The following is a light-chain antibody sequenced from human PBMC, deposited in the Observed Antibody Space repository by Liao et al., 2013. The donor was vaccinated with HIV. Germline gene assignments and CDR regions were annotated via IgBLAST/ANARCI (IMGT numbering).Light chain of an antibody. V-gene: IGLV3-21*04. Sequence: SYXLTQPPSVSVAPGKTARITCGGNNIGSKSVHWYQQKPGQAPVLVISYDSDRPSGIPERFSGSNSGNTATLTISRVEAGDEADYYCQVWDNNSAHLWVFGGGTKLTVL. CDR1: NIGSKS. J-gene: IGLJ3*02. CDR2: YDS. CDR3: QVWDNNSAHLWV.